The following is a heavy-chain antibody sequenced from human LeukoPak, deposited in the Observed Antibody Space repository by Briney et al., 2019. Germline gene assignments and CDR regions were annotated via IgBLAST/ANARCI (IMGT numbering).Heavy chain of an antibody. Sequence: GSLGTSRATFGIRLYYFCHYWGPEGPGKGVGLGAVISYDGSNKYYADSVKGRFTISRDNSKNTLYLQMNSLRAEDTAVYYCARASIVGATNAFDIWGQGTMVTVSS. CDR1: IRLYYFC. CDR3: ARASIVGATNAFDI. J-gene: IGHJ3*02. V-gene: IGHV3-30*04. D-gene: IGHD1-26*01. CDR2: ISYDGSNK.